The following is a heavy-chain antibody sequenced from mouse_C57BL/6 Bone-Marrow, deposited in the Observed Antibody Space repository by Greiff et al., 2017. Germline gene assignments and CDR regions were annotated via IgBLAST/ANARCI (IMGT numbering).Heavy chain of an antibody. V-gene: IGHV1-19*01. J-gene: IGHJ4*01. CDR3: ARDSMDY. CDR2: INPYSGGT. Sequence: EVQLQESGPVLVKPGASVKLSCKASGYTFTGYYMNWVKQSHGKSLEWIGVINPYSGGTCYTQKFKGKATLTVDKSSSTAYLELNSLTSEDAAVYYCARDSMDYWGQGTGVTVSA. CDR1: GYTFTGYY.